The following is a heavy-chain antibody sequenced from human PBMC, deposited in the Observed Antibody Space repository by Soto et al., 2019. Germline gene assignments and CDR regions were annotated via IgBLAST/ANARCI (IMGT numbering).Heavy chain of an antibody. CDR3: AKERSSGWSFDY. D-gene: IGHD6-19*01. V-gene: IGHV3-23*01. CDR1: QFTFSTYA. CDR2: ISGSGDST. Sequence: PLRHSCTASQFTFSTYAMNWVLKAPGKGLECVSGISGSGDSTYYADSVKGRFTVSRDNSKNKLYLQMNSLRAEDTAVFYCAKERSSGWSFDYWGQGTLVTVS. J-gene: IGHJ4*02.